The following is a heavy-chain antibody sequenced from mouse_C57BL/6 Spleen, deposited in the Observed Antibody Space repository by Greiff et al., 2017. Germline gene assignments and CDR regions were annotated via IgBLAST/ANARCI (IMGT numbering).Heavy chain of an antibody. CDR2: ISYDGSN. Sequence: EVKLMESGPGLVKPSQSLSLTCSVTGYSITSGYYWNWIRQFPGNKLEWMGYISYDGSNNSNPSLKNRISITRDTSKNQFFLKLNSVTTEDTATYYCAREGSSFDYWGQGTTLTVSS. CDR1: GYSITSGYY. V-gene: IGHV3-6*01. J-gene: IGHJ2*01. CDR3: AREGSSFDY.